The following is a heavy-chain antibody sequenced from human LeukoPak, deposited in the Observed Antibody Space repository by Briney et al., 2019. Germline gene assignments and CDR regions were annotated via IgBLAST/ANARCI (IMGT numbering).Heavy chain of an antibody. CDR1: GFTLSSYE. V-gene: IGHV3-21*01. Sequence: GGSLRLSCIVSGFTLSSYEMSWIRQAPGKGLEWVSSISSSSRYIYYVDSVKGRFTISRDNAKNSLYLQMNSLRAEDTAMYYCAVLDRGGSYYYYYMDVWGKGTTVTVSS. J-gene: IGHJ6*03. CDR3: AVLDRGGSYYYYYMDV. D-gene: IGHD3-10*01. CDR2: ISSSSRYI.